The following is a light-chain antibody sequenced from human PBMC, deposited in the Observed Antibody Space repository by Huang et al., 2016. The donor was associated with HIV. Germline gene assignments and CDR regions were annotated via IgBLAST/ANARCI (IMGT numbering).Light chain of an antibody. V-gene: IGKV3-15*01. CDR3: QEYNNWPRWT. CDR1: QSVSSN. J-gene: IGKJ1*01. Sequence: EIVMTQSPATLSVSPGERASLSCRASQSVSSNLAWYQQKPGQAPRLLIYGASTRATGKPAKYSGSGCGREYTLTNGSVQSGDFAVCYCQEYNNWPRWTFGQGTKVEIK. CDR2: GAS.